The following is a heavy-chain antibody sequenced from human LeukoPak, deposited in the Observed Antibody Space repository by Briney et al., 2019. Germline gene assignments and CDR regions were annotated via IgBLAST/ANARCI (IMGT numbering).Heavy chain of an antibody. CDR3: AKSTGSYRYPFDY. CDR2: INPSGGST. Sequence: ASVKVSCKASGYTFTSYYMHWVRQAPGQGLEWMGIINPSGGSTSYAQKFQGRVTMTRDMSTSTVYMELSSLRSEDTAVYYCAKSTGSYRYPFDYWGQGTLVTVSS. V-gene: IGHV1-46*01. CDR1: GYTFTSYY. J-gene: IGHJ4*02. D-gene: IGHD3-16*02.